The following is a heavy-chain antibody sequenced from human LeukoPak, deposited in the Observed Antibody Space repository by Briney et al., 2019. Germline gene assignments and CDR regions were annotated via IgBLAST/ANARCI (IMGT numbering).Heavy chain of an antibody. D-gene: IGHD3-10*01. CDR1: GYSFTNYW. CDR3: ATKFYGSGSYLRY. CDR2: IYPGDSDT. Sequence: GESLKISCKGSGYSFTNYWIGWVRQMPGKGLEWMGIIYPGDSDTRYSPSFQGQVTISADKSISTAYLQWSSLKASDTAMYYCATKFYGSGSYLRYWGQGTLATVSS. J-gene: IGHJ4*02. V-gene: IGHV5-51*01.